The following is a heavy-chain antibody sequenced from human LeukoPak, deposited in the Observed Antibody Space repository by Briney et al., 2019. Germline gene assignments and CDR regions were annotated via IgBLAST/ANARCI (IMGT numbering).Heavy chain of an antibody. J-gene: IGHJ4*02. CDR3: ARDQIAVADNFDY. V-gene: IGHV1-69*05. Sequence: SVKVSCKASGGTFSSYAISWVRQAPGQGLEWMGRIIPIFGTANYAQKFQGRVTITTDESTSTAYMELSSLRSEDTAVCYCARDQIAVADNFDYWGQGTLVTVSS. CDR2: IIPIFGTA. CDR1: GGTFSSYA. D-gene: IGHD6-19*01.